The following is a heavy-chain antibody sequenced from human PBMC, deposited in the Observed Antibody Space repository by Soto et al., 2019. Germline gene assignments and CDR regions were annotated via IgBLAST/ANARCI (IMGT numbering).Heavy chain of an antibody. D-gene: IGHD6-19*01. V-gene: IGHV3-7*01. CDR1: GFSFSTYW. J-gene: IGHJ4*02. CDR3: AKSSGWLVYS. CDR2: VKHDGSEQ. Sequence: EVQLVESGEVLVQPGGSLRLSCAASGFSFSTYWMTWVRQAPGKGLEWVATVKHDGSEQHYVDSVKGRFTISRDNAKTSLYLEMNSLRAEDTTVYYCAKSSGWLVYSWGQGTLVTVSS.